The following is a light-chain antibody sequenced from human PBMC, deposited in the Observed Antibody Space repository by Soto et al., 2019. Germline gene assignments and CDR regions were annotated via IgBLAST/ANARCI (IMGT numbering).Light chain of an antibody. Sequence: EIVMTQSPATLSVSPGERATLSCRASQSVSSNLAWYQQRPGQPPRLLIFGASTRATGIPARFTGSGSGAEFTLTISSPLSEDFAVYYCQQYNNWAPLTFGPGTRVDIK. CDR3: QQYNNWAPLT. CDR2: GAS. V-gene: IGKV3-15*01. J-gene: IGKJ3*01. CDR1: QSVSSN.